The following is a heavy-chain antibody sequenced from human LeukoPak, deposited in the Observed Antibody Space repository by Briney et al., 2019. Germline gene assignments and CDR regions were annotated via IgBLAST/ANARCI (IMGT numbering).Heavy chain of an antibody. Sequence: GASVKVSCKASGYTFTGYYMHWVRQAPGQGLEWMGWINPNSGGTNYAQKFQGRVTMTRDTSISTAYMELSRLRSDDTAVYYRARVWGPTFRAFDIWGQGTMVTVSS. V-gene: IGHV1-2*02. D-gene: IGHD7-27*01. J-gene: IGHJ3*02. CDR1: GYTFTGYY. CDR2: INPNSGGT. CDR3: ARVWGPTFRAFDI.